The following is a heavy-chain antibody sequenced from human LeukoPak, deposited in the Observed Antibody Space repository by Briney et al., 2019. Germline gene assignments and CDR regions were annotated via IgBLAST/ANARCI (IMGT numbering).Heavy chain of an antibody. CDR3: ARGRYSGYDAFDY. J-gene: IGHJ4*02. D-gene: IGHD5-12*01. CDR1: GYTFTGYY. CDR2: INPNSGGT. Sequence: ASVKVSCKASGYTFTGYYMHWVRQAPGQGLEWMGWINPNSGGTNYAQKFQGRVTMTRDTSISTAYMELSRLRSADTAVYYCARGRYSGYDAFDYWGQGTLVTVSS. V-gene: IGHV1-2*02.